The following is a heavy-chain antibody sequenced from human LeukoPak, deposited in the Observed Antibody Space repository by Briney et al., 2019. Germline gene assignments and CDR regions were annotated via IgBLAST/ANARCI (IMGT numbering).Heavy chain of an antibody. CDR2: ITWNSGNI. CDR1: GFTFGDYA. V-gene: IGHV3-9*01. D-gene: IGHD6-6*01. Sequence: GRSLRLSCAASGFTFGDYAMHWVRQAPGKGLEWVSGITWNSGNIVYVDSVKGRFTISRDNAKNSLFLQMNSLRAEDTALYYCAKGKTSFYDAMDVWGQGTTVTVSS. J-gene: IGHJ6*02. CDR3: AKGKTSFYDAMDV.